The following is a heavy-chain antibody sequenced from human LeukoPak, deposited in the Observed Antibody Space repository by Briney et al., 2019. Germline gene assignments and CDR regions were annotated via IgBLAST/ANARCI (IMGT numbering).Heavy chain of an antibody. V-gene: IGHV3-30*02. CDR1: GFTFSNYG. CDR2: IRYDGSNK. CDR3: AKDREGSDFLDY. J-gene: IGHJ4*02. D-gene: IGHD3-3*01. Sequence: GGSLRLSCAASGFTFSNYGMHWVRQAPGKGLEWVAFIRYDGSNKNYADSVKGRFTISRDNSKNTLYLQMNSLRTEDTAVYYCAKDREGSDFLDYWGQGTLVTVSS.